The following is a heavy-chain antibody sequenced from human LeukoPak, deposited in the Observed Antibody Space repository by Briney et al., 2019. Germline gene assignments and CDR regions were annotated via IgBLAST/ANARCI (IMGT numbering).Heavy chain of an antibody. D-gene: IGHD3-3*01. CDR3: ARDTRYDFLFDY. J-gene: IGHJ4*02. CDR2: IYYSGST. V-gene: IGHV4-39*07. CDR1: GGSISSSSYY. Sequence: SETLSLTCTVSGGSISSSSYYWGWIRQPPGKGLEWIGSIYYSGSTYYNPSLKSRVTISVDTSENQFSLKLSSVTAADTAVYYCARDTRYDFLFDYWGQGTLVTVSS.